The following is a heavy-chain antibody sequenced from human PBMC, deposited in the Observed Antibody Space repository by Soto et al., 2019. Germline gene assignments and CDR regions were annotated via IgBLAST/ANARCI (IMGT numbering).Heavy chain of an antibody. D-gene: IGHD3-10*01. CDR3: ARMVRGSKIDYYYYMDV. CDR1: GYTFTNHG. J-gene: IGHJ6*03. CDR2: ISASNGDT. V-gene: IGHV1-18*04. Sequence: QVELVQSGVEVKKPGASVKVSCKASGYTFTNHGLSWVRQAPGQGLEWMGWISASNGDTNYAQKFLGRVTVTTDTSTSTGYMELRSLKSEDTAVYYCARMVRGSKIDYYYYMDVWGKGNTVIVSS.